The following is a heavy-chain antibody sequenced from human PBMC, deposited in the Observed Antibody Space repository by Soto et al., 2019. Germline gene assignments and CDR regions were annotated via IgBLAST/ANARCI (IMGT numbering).Heavy chain of an antibody. J-gene: IGHJ5*02. CDR1: RAFINSGGFY. CDR2: IFHSGST. V-gene: IGHV4-31*03. Sequence: PSETLSLTCSVSRAFINSGGFYYSWIRQPPGKGLEWLGYIFHSGSTLYNPSLRGRLTLSADTSRNQLSLYLTSVTAADTAVYYCVRGGIAGHWFDNWGQGILVTVS. D-gene: IGHD2-15*01. CDR3: VRGGIAGHWFDN.